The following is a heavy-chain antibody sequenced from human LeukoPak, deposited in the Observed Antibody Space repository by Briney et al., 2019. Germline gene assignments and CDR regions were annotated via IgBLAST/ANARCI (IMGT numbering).Heavy chain of an antibody. CDR2: INHSGST. Sequence: PSETLSLTCAVYGGSFSGYYWSWIRQPPGKGLEWIGEINHSGSTNYNPSLKSRVTISVDTSKNQFSLKLSSVTAADTAAYYCARVLSGWYFLALSWFDPWGQGTLVTVSS. CDR3: ARVLSGWYFLALSWFDP. CDR1: GGSFSGYY. V-gene: IGHV4-34*01. D-gene: IGHD6-19*01. J-gene: IGHJ5*02.